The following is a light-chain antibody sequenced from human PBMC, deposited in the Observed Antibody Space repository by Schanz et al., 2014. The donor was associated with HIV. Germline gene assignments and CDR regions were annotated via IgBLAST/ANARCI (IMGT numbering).Light chain of an antibody. J-gene: IGKJ1*01. CDR1: QSINRW. Sequence: DIQMTQSPSTLSTSVGDTVTITCRASQSINRWLAWYQQKPGKAPNLLIYQASTLETGVPSRFSGSGSGTEFTLTISSLQPADFATYYCHQYATTSWTFGQGTKVEIK. CDR2: QAS. V-gene: IGKV1-5*03. CDR3: HQYATTSWT.